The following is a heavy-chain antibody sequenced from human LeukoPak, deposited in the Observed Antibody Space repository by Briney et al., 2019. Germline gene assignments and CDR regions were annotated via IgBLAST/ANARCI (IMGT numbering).Heavy chain of an antibody. CDR3: ARDSLWSGYYPYNWFDP. Sequence: GGSLRLSCAASGFTFSSYTMNWVRQAPGKGLEWVSSISSSSSYIYYADSVKGRFTISRDNAKNSLYLQMNSLRADDTAVYYCARDSLWSGYYPYNWFDPWGQGTLVTASS. CDR2: ISSSSSYI. J-gene: IGHJ5*02. CDR1: GFTFSSYT. D-gene: IGHD3-3*01. V-gene: IGHV3-21*01.